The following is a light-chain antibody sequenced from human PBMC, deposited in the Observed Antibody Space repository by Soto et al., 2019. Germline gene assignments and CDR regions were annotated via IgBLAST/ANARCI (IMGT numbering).Light chain of an antibody. CDR1: QTVGGN. CDR2: GAS. J-gene: IGKJ1*01. V-gene: IGKV3-15*01. CDR3: LQDINYPWT. Sequence: EIVMTQSPATLSVSPGEGATLSCRASQTVGGNLAWYQQKPGQAPRLLIYGASTRATGVPARFSGSGSGTDFTLAISSLQPEDSATYYCLQDINYPWTFGQGTKVDIK.